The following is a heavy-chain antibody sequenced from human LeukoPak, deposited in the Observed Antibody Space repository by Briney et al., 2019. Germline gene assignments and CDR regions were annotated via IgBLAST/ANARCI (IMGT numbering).Heavy chain of an antibody. D-gene: IGHD4-17*01. CDR1: GFTFNSYA. V-gene: IGHV3-23*01. Sequence: GGSLRLSCVASGFTFNSYAMYWVRQAPGKGLEWISGIFGSGGSAHYADSVKGRFTISRDTSKNTLYLQMNSLRAEDTAVYYCAKLYNDYGDENFDYWGQGTLVTVSS. J-gene: IGHJ4*02. CDR2: IFGSGGSA. CDR3: AKLYNDYGDENFDY.